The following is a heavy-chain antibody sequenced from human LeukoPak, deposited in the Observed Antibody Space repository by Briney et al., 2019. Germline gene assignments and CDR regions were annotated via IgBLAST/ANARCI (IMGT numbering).Heavy chain of an antibody. V-gene: IGHV1-69*01. CDR3: AREGFGESFLDY. D-gene: IGHD3-10*01. CDR1: GGTFSSYA. CDR2: IIPIFGTA. J-gene: IGHJ4*02. Sequence: SVKVSYKASGGTFSSYAISWVRQAPGQGLEWMGGIIPIFGTANYAQKFQGRVTITADESTSTAYMELSSLRSEDTAVYYCAREGFGESFLDYWGQGTLVTVSS.